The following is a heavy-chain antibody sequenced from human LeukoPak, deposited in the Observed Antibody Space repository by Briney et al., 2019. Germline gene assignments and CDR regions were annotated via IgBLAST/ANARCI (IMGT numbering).Heavy chain of an antibody. CDR1: GFSFSDEY. J-gene: IGHJ4*02. Sequence: GGSLRLSCAASGFSFSDEYMSWIRQAPGKGLEWVSFIISDSSAIYYADSAKGRFTISRDNAENSLYLQMNSLRDEDTAVYYCARAPLVRGVIPPFDYWGQGALVSVSS. CDR3: ARAPLVRGVIPPFDY. CDR2: IISDSSAI. V-gene: IGHV3-11*04. D-gene: IGHD3-10*01.